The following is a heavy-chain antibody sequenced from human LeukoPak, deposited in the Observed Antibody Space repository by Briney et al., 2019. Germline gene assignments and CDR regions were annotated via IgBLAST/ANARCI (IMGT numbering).Heavy chain of an antibody. J-gene: IGHJ4*02. D-gene: IGHD3-22*01. CDR2: IYYSGST. V-gene: IGHV4-61*01. CDR1: GGSISTSNYY. CDR3: AREAYYYDSSGLMLNYFDY. Sequence: SETLSLTCTVSGGSISTSNYYWSWIRQPPGKGLEWIGYIYYSGSTNYNPSLKSRVTISVDTSKNQFSLKLSSVTAADTAVYYCAREAYYYDSSGLMLNYFDYWGQGTLVTVSS.